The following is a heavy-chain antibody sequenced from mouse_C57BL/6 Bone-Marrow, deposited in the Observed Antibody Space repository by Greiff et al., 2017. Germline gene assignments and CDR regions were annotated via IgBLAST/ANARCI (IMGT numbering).Heavy chain of an antibody. V-gene: IGHV5-6*01. CDR1: GFTFSSSG. J-gene: IGHJ4*01. Sequence: EVKVVESGGDLVKPGGSLKLSCAASGFTFSSSGMSWVRQTPDKRLEWVATISSGGSYTYYPDSVKGRFTISRDNAKNTLYLQMSSLKSEDTAMYYCARFYSNYIYYYAMDYWGQGTSVTVSS. CDR2: ISSGGSYT. D-gene: IGHD2-5*01. CDR3: ARFYSNYIYYYAMDY.